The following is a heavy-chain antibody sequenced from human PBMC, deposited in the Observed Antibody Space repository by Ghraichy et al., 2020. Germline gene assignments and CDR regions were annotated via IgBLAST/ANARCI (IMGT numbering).Heavy chain of an antibody. V-gene: IGHV4-34*01. CDR2: INHSGST. J-gene: IGHJ6*02. D-gene: IGHD6-6*01. CDR1: GGSFSGYY. CDR3: ARGLVRSSSSNKRNKKSDYYYGMDV. Sequence: SETLSLTCAVYGGSFSGYYWSWIRQPPGKGLEWIGEINHSGSTNYNPSLKSRVTISVDTSKNQFSLKLSSVTAADTAVYYCARGLVRSSSSNKRNKKSDYYYGMDVWGQGTTVTVSS.